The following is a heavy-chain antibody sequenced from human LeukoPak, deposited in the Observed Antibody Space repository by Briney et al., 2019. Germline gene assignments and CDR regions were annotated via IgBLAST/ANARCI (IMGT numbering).Heavy chain of an antibody. D-gene: IGHD5-18*01. J-gene: IGHJ4*02. CDR3: VSGYRYGFGY. V-gene: IGHV4-59*10. CDR2: VYTSGNT. CDR1: GGSISSYY. Sequence: PSETLSLTCAVYGGSISSYYWSWIRQPAGKGLEWIGRVYTSGNTNYNPSLKSRVTMSLDTSKNQLSLKLSSVTAADTAIYYCVSGYRYGFGYWGQGTLVTVSS.